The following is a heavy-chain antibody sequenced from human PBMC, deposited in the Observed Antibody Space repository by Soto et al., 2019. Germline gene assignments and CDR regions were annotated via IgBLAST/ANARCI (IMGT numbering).Heavy chain of an antibody. Sequence: GGSLRLSCAASGFTFTNYAMNWVRQAPGKGLEWVSGISGGGGSTYYADSVKGRFTISRDTSKNTLYLQMNSLRADDTAVYYCARVVPGAEAWFGPWGQGTLVTVSS. CDR1: GFTFTNYA. D-gene: IGHD2-2*01. V-gene: IGHV3-23*01. CDR3: ARVVPGAEAWFGP. J-gene: IGHJ5*02. CDR2: ISGGGGST.